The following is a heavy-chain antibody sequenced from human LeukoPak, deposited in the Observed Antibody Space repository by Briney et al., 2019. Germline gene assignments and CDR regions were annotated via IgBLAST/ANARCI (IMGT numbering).Heavy chain of an antibody. J-gene: IGHJ3*02. CDR1: GGSFSGYY. CDR3: ARGRVALDAFDI. V-gene: IGHV4-34*01. Sequence: PSETLSLTCAGYGGSFSGYYWSWIRQPPGKGLEWIGEINHSGSTNYNPSLKSRVTISVDTSKNQFSLKLSSVTAADTAVYYCARGRVALDAFDIWGQGTMVTVSS. CDR2: INHSGST.